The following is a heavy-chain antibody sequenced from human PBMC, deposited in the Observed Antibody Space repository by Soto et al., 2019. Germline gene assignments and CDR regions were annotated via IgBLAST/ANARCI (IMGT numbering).Heavy chain of an antibody. Sequence: ASVKVSCKTSGYTLTSYGINWLRQAPGQGLEWMGWISAYNGNTKHAEKVQDRVTLTRDTSTSTAYMELRSLTSDDTAIYYCARATHSGLGSYLDYWGQGTPVTVSS. CDR2: ISAYNGNT. J-gene: IGHJ4*02. D-gene: IGHD6-19*01. V-gene: IGHV1-18*04. CDR3: ARATHSGLGSYLDY. CDR1: GYTLTSYG.